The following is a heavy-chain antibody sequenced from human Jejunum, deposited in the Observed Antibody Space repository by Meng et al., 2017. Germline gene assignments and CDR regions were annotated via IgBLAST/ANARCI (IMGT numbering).Heavy chain of an antibody. J-gene: IGHJ4*02. Sequence: GESLKISCAASGFTFNNYAIHWVRQAPGKGLEWVAAVWHDESRTSYGDSVKGRFTISRDDSKNTMYLQMNSLGGEDTAVYYFSKYIEILRVHHPSNYVDSGGQGTLVTVSS. V-gene: IGHV3-33*06. D-gene: IGHD5-24*01. CDR2: VWHDESRT. CDR1: GFTFNNYA. CDR3: SKYIEILRVHHPSNYVDS.